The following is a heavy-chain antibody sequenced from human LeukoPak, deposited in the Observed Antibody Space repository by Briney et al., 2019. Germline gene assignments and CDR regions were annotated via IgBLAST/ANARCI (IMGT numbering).Heavy chain of an antibody. J-gene: IGHJ4*02. D-gene: IGHD1-26*01. Sequence: GGSLRLSCAASGFTFDDYDMSWVRQAPGKGLEWVSGINWNGGNTGYADSVKGRFTISRDNAKNSLYLQMNSLRAEDTALHYCASGGIYYGAAFDFWGQGTLFTVSS. CDR1: GFTFDDYD. V-gene: IGHV3-20*04. CDR3: ASGGIYYGAAFDF. CDR2: INWNGGNT.